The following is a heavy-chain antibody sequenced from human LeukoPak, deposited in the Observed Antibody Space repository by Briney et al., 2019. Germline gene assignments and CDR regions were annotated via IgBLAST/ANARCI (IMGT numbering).Heavy chain of an antibody. CDR1: GFTFSSYA. CDR2: ISYDGSNK. Sequence: HPGGSLRLSCAASGFTFSSYAMHWVRQAPGKGLEWVAVISYDGSNKYYADSVKGRFTISRDNSKNTLYLQMNSLRAEDTAVYYCAKERTPRGSYNPSPFDYWGQGTLVTVSS. D-gene: IGHD1-26*01. V-gene: IGHV3-30-3*01. J-gene: IGHJ4*02. CDR3: AKERTPRGSYNPSPFDY.